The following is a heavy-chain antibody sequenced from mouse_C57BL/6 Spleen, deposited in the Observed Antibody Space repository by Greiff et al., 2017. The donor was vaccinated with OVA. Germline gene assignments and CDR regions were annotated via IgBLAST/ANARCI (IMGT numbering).Heavy chain of an antibody. Sequence: VQLQQSGPELVKPGASVKISCKASGYTFTDYYMNWVKQSHGKSLEWIGDINPNNGGTSYNQKFKGKATLTVDKSSSTAYMELRSLTSEDSAVYYCASGYGSSFAYWGQGTLVTVSA. D-gene: IGHD1-1*01. J-gene: IGHJ3*01. CDR3: ASGYGSSFAY. CDR2: INPNNGGT. V-gene: IGHV1-26*01. CDR1: GYTFTDYY.